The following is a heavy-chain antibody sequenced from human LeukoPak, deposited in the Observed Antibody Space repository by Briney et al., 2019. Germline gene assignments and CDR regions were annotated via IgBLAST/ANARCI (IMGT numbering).Heavy chain of an antibody. V-gene: IGHV3-73*01. J-gene: IGHJ3*02. CDR3: TRHNYDRSGYGAFDI. Sequence: PGGSLRLSCAASGFTFSGSDIHWVCQASGKGLEWVGHIRSKTNNYATADAASVKGRFTFSRDDSKNTAYIQMNSLKTEDTAVYYCTRHNYDRSGYGAFDIWGQGTMVTVSS. CDR2: IRSKTNNYAT. CDR1: GFTFSGSD. D-gene: IGHD3-22*01.